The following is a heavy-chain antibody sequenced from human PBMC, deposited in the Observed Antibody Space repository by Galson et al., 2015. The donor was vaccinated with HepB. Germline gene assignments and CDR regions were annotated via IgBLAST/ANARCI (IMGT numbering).Heavy chain of an antibody. D-gene: IGHD3-3*01. CDR2: VSASGGGA. V-gene: IGHV3-23*01. Sequence: SLRLSCAASGFTFNSYAMHWVRQAPGKGLEWVSSVSASGGGAHYADSVKGRFAVSRDNSKNTLYLQMNSLRAEDTAVYYCAKPPWTVFGVVSRKSYYFDHWGRGTLVTVSS. CDR3: AKPPWTVFGVVSRKSYYFDH. J-gene: IGHJ4*02. CDR1: GFTFNSYA.